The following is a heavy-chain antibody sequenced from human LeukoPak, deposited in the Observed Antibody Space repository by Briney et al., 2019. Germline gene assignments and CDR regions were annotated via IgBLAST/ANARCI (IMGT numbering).Heavy chain of an antibody. CDR1: GFTFRGYT. Sequence: GGSLRLSCGAAGFTFRGYTMHWVRQAPGKGLQWVAVISWDGNKKFYADSVEGRFTISRDNSKNTLSLQMNSLRLEDMALYYCAREGGNSPNWGYFDYWGQGTLVTVSS. J-gene: IGHJ4*02. CDR2: ISWDGNKK. V-gene: IGHV3-30*04. D-gene: IGHD7-27*01. CDR3: AREGGNSPNWGYFDY.